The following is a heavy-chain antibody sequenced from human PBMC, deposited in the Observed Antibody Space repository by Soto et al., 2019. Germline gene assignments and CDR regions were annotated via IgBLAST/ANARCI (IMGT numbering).Heavy chain of an antibody. V-gene: IGHV3-53*01. CDR1: GFTVSSNS. CDR2: IYSGGTT. Sequence: GGSLRLSCADSGFTVSSNSMSWVRQAPGKGLQRVSVIYSGGTTYYEDSVRGRFTISRDNSKNTLYLQMNSLRAEDTAVYYCARNLVRFLEWLSPIGMDVWGQGTTVTVSS. CDR3: ARNLVRFLEWLSPIGMDV. D-gene: IGHD3-3*01. J-gene: IGHJ6*02.